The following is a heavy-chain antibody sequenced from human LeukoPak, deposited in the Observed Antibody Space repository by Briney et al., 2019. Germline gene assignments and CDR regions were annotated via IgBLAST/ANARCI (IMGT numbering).Heavy chain of an antibody. Sequence: PSDTLSLTCTVSGGSISSHYWNWIRQPPGKGLEWIGNIYNSGTTDYNPSLKSRVTISVDTSKNQFSLKLRSVTAADTAVYYCARRNRYDSSALDYWGQGTLVTVSS. CDR1: GGSISSHY. V-gene: IGHV4-59*08. CDR3: ARRNRYDSSALDY. J-gene: IGHJ4*02. CDR2: IYNSGTT. D-gene: IGHD3-22*01.